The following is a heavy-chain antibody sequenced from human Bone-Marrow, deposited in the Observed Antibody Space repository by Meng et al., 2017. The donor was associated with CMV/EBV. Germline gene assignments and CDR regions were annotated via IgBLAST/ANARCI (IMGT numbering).Heavy chain of an antibody. J-gene: IGHJ6*02. CDR3: ARDLWGADGWGHNYYYYGMDV. CDR2: INPSGGST. Sequence: ASVKVSCKASGYTFTSYDINWVRQATGQGLEWMGIINPSGGSTSYAQKFQGRVTMTRDTSTSTVYMELSSLRSEDTAVYYCARDLWGADGWGHNYYYYGMDVWGQGTTVTVSS. D-gene: IGHD3-10*01. CDR1: GYTFTSYD. V-gene: IGHV1-46*01.